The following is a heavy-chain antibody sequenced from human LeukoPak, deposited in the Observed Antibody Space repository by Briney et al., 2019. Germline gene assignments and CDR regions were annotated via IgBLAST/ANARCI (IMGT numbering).Heavy chain of an antibody. CDR2: ISWNSGSI. CDR1: GFTFDDYA. D-gene: IGHD6-13*01. CDR3: ARSDSSSWYSLHDY. V-gene: IGHV3-9*01. J-gene: IGHJ4*02. Sequence: GRSLRLSCAASGFTFDDYAMHWVRQAPGKGLEWVSGISWNSGSIGYADSVKGRFTISRDNAKNSLYLQMDSLRAEDTAVYYCARSDSSSWYSLHDYWGQGTLVTVSS.